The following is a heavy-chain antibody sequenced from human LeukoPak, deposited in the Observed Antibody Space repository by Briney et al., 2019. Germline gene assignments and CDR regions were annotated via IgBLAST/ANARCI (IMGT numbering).Heavy chain of an antibody. CDR3: ARERGTATDH. V-gene: IGHV3-21*01. D-gene: IGHD3-16*01. J-gene: IGHJ4*02. Sequence: GGSLRLSCAASGFTFSSYSMNWVRQAPGMGLEWVSSISSSSSYIYYADSVKGRFTISRDNAKNSLYLQMNSLRAEDTAVYYCARERGTATDHWGQGTLVTVSS. CDR2: ISSSSSYI. CDR1: GFTFSSYS.